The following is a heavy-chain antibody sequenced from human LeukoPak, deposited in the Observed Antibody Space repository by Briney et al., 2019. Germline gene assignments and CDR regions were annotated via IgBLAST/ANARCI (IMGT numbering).Heavy chain of an antibody. V-gene: IGHV4-39*07. D-gene: IGHD4-17*01. CDR3: AGGRHDYGDYVFKWYFDY. CDR2: IYYSGST. J-gene: IGHJ4*02. Sequence: SETLSLTCTVSGGSVSRSPYYWGWIRQPPGKGLEWIGNIYYSGSTYYNPSLKSRVTISVDTSKNQFSLKLGSVTAADTAVYYCAGGRHDYGDYVFKWYFDYWGQGTLVTVSS. CDR1: GGSVSRSPYY.